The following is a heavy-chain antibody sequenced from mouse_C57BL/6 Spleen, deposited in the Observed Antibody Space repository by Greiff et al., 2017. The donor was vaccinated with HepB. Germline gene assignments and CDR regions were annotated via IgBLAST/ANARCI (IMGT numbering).Heavy chain of an antibody. J-gene: IGHJ4*01. Sequence: QVQLQQPGAELVMPGASVKLSCKASGYTFTSYWMHWVKQRPGQGLEWIGEIDPSDSYTNYNQKFKGKATLTVDTSSSTAYMQLSSLTSEDSAVYYCARTVRDAMDYWGQGTSVTVSS. D-gene: IGHD1-1*01. CDR1: GYTFTSYW. CDR3: ARTVRDAMDY. CDR2: IDPSDSYT. V-gene: IGHV1-69*01.